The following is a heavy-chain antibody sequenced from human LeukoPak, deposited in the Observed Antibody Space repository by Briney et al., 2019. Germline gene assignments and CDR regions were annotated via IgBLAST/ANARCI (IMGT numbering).Heavy chain of an antibody. CDR3: ARDKYDSGGYGFDC. D-gene: IGHD3-22*01. Sequence: SETLSLTCTVSGGSISSGGYYWSWIRQHPGKGLEWIGYIYYSGSTYYNPSLKSRVTISVDTSKNQFSLKLSSVTAADTAVYYCARDKYDSGGYGFDCWGQGTLVTVSS. CDR2: IYYSGST. J-gene: IGHJ4*02. CDR1: GGSISSGGYY. V-gene: IGHV4-31*03.